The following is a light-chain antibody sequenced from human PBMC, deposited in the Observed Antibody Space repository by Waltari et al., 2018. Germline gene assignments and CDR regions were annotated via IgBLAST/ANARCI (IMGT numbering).Light chain of an antibody. CDR1: QSISGN. Sequence: EVLMTQSPATLSVSPGDRATLPCRASQSISGNLAWYQQKPGQAPRLVIYAASTRATGSPARFSGSGSGTDFTLTITGLQSEDFAVYYCQQYHYWPPWTFGQGTTVEI. V-gene: IGKV3-15*01. CDR2: AAS. CDR3: QQYHYWPPWT. J-gene: IGKJ1*01.